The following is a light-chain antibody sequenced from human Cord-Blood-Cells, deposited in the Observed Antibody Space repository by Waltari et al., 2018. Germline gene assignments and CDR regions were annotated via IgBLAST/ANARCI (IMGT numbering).Light chain of an antibody. CDR3: QVWDSSSDHPV. V-gene: IGLV3-21*04. Sequence: SYVLTQPPSVSVAPGKTARITCGGNNIGSKSVHWYQQKPGQAPVLVIYYDSDRPSGIPERFSGSNSGNTATLTISRVEAGDEADYYCQVWDSSSDHPVCGGGTKLTVL. J-gene: IGLJ3*02. CDR2: YDS. CDR1: NIGSKS.